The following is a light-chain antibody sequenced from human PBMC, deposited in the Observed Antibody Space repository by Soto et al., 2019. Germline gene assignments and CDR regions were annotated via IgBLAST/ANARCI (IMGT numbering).Light chain of an antibody. Sequence: EIVLTQSPATLSLSPGERATLSCRASQSVSNYLAWYQQKPGQAPRLLIYDASNRASGIPARFSGSGSGTDFTLPISSLDPEDFAVYYCQQRSNWPPGTFGGGTKVEIK. CDR2: DAS. CDR1: QSVSNY. V-gene: IGKV3-11*01. J-gene: IGKJ4*01. CDR3: QQRSNWPPGT.